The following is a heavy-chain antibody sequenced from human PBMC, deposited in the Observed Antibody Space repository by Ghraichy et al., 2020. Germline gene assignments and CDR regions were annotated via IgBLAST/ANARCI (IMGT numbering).Heavy chain of an antibody. CDR2: INSYNGDT. V-gene: IGHV1-18*01. CDR1: GEHVTTSV. Sequence: ASVKVSCKIGGEHVTTSVTTWQLECRGLVVERKGWINSYNGDTKYAQKVQGRVTMTTEKSTSTAYMEMRSLRSDDTAVYYCARGGPYCSRCVCYFLDSWGQGTLVTVSS. D-gene: IGHD2-8*02. CDR3: ARGGPYCSRCVCYFLDS. J-gene: IGHJ4*02.